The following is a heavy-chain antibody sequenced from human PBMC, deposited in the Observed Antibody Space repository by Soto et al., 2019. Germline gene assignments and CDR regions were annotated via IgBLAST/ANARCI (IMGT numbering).Heavy chain of an antibody. CDR2: HIPIFGTA. CDR1: GGTFSSYA. V-gene: IGHV1-69*01. CDR3: VKVEGRLACPGYYYSGLEV. Sequence: QVQLVQSGAAVKKPWSSVKVSCKASGGTFSSYAISWLRQAPGKGLELMGGHIPIFGTANYAQTFQGIVTITAYESTSTADIKLSRLRTEHTAVYYGVKVEGRLACPGYYYSGLEVWVQWTTVTLS. J-gene: IGHJ6*02. D-gene: IGHD2-21*01.